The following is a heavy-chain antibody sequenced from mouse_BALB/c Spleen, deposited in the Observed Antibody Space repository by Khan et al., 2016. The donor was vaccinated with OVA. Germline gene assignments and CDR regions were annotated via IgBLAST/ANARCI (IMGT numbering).Heavy chain of an antibody. J-gene: IGHJ2*01. D-gene: IGHD1-1*01. CDR3: TRIYRSDFDY. Sequence: EVQLQQSGPELVRPGASVKISCKASGYSFTGYFMNWVMQSRGKSLEWIGRINPHIGETFYNQRFKDKATLTVDESSSTAHMELRSLASEDSAVYYCTRIYRSDFDYWGQGTTLTVSS. CDR1: GYSFTGYF. V-gene: IGHV1-20*02. CDR2: INPHIGET.